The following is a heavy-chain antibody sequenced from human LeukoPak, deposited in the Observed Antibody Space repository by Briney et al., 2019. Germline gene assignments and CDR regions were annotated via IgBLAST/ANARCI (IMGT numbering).Heavy chain of an antibody. V-gene: IGHV3-7*01. CDR2: IKQDGSEK. CDR3: ASTQSFDY. Sequence: GGPLRLSCAASGFTFSSYWISWVAQPPGKGLEWVANIKQDGSEKYYVDSVKGRFTISRDNAKNSLYLQMNSLRAEDTAVYYCASTQSFDYWGQGTLVTVSS. J-gene: IGHJ4*02. CDR1: GFTFSSYW.